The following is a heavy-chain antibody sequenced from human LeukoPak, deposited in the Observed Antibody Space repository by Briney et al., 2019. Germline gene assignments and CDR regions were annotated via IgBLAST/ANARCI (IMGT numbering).Heavy chain of an antibody. J-gene: IGHJ1*01. CDR2: FDPEDGET. D-gene: IGHD3-22*01. CDR1: GYTLTELS. CDR3: ATLRGYDSSGYYPGDFQH. V-gene: IGHV1-24*01. Sequence: ASVKVSCKVSGYTLTELSMHWVRQAPGKGLEWMGGFDPEDGETIYAQKFRGRVTMTEDTSTDTAYMELSSLRSEDTAVYYCATLRGYDSSGYYPGDFQHWGQGTLVTVSS.